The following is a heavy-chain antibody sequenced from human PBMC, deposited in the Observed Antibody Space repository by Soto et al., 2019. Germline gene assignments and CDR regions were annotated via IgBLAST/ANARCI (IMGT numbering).Heavy chain of an antibody. D-gene: IGHD3-22*01. V-gene: IGHV4-61*01. Sequence: PSEILSLTCTVSGGSVSSGSYYWSWIRQPPGKGLEWIGYIYYSGSTNYNPSLKSRVTISVDTSKNQFSLKLSSVTAADTAVYYCARVHYSYDSSGYYRLHWFDPWGQGTLVTVSS. CDR3: ARVHYSYDSSGYYRLHWFDP. J-gene: IGHJ5*02. CDR2: IYYSGST. CDR1: GGSVSSGSYY.